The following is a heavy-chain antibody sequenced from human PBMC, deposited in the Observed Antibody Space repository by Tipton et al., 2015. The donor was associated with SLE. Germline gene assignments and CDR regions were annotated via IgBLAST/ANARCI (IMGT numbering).Heavy chain of an antibody. D-gene: IGHD6-13*01. CDR3: ARGSQGYYYYYYMDV. V-gene: IGHV4-59*01. Sequence: TLSLTCTVSGGSISSYYWSWIRQPPGKGLEWIGYIYYSGSTNYNPSLKSRVTISVDTSKNQFSLKLSSVTAADTAVYYCARGSQGYYYYYYMDVWGKVTTVTVSS. J-gene: IGHJ6*03. CDR1: GGSISSYY. CDR2: IYYSGST.